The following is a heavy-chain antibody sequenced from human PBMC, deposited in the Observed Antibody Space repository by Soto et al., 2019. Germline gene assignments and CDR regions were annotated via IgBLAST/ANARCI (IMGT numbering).Heavy chain of an antibody. D-gene: IGHD3-3*01. V-gene: IGHV1-69*13. Sequence: SVKVSCKASGGTFSSYAISWVRQAPGQGLEWMGGIIPIFGTANYAQKFQGRVTITADESTSTAYMELSSLRSEDTAVYYCARDGSLWSTFDYWGQGTLVTVSS. J-gene: IGHJ4*02. CDR1: GGTFSSYA. CDR3: ARDGSLWSTFDY. CDR2: IIPIFGTA.